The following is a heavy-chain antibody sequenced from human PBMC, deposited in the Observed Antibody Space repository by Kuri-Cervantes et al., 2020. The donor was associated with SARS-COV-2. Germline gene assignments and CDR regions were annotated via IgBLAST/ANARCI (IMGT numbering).Heavy chain of an antibody. CDR3: ARPPPFYSDALDV. V-gene: IGHV3-48*04. J-gene: IGHJ3*01. CDR1: GFTFSSYS. Sequence: LSLTCAASGFTFSSYSMNWVRQAPGKGLGWVSYISSSSSTIYYADSVKGRFTISRDNAKKMMFLEMTSLRAEDTAVYYCARPPPFYSDALDVWGQGTMVTVSS. CDR2: ISSSSSTI. D-gene: IGHD2-15*01.